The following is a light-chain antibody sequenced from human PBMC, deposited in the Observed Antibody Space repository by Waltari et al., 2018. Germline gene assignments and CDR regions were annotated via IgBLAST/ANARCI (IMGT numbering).Light chain of an antibody. CDR2: KAA. CDR1: QKINSW. V-gene: IGKV1-5*03. Sequence: DIQMTQSPSTLSASVGDRVTITCRANQKINSWLAWHQQKPGKAPKLLIYKAASLESGVPSGFSGSGSGTEFTLTISSLQPDDFATYYCLQYNGEPRTFGQGTKVEVK. J-gene: IGKJ1*01. CDR3: LQYNGEPRT.